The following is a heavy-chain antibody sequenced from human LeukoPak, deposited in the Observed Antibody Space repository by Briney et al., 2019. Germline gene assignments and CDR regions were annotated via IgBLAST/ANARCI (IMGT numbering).Heavy chain of an antibody. CDR2: IYYSGST. J-gene: IGHJ5*02. D-gene: IGHD6-25*01. CDR3: ARDQREAWFDP. CDR1: GGSISSGGYY. V-gene: IGHV4-31*03. Sequence: SQTLSRTCTVSGGSISSGGYYWSWIRQHPGKGLEWIGYIYYSGSTYYNPSLKSRVTISVDTSKNQFSLKLSSVTAADTAVYYCARDQREAWFDPWGQGTLVTVSS.